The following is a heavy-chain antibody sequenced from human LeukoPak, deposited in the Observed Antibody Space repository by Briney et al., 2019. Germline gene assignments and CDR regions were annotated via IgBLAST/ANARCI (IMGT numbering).Heavy chain of an antibody. CDR1: GASTSSYY. D-gene: IGHD4-23*01. CDR2: IYYSGGT. V-gene: IGHV4-59*01. Sequence: SETLSLTCLVSGASTSSYYWSWVRQPPGKGLEWVWYIYYSGGTNYNPYRKCRVTISVETAKNQVSLKLSSVAGADTAGYYCAGGGGGNCAFFDYWGQGTLVTVSS. CDR3: AGGGGGNCAFFDY. J-gene: IGHJ4*02.